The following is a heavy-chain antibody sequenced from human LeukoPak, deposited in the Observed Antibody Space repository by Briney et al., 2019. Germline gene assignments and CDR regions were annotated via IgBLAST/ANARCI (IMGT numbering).Heavy chain of an antibody. J-gene: IGHJ4*02. Sequence: ASVKVSCKASGDTFTGYYMHWVRQAPGQGLEWMGWINPNSGGTNYAQKFQGRVTMTRDTSISTAYMELSRLRSDDTAVYYCAIFGVAGATSADYWGQGTLVTVSS. D-gene: IGHD1-26*01. CDR2: INPNSGGT. CDR3: AIFGVAGATSADY. V-gene: IGHV1-2*02. CDR1: GDTFTGYY.